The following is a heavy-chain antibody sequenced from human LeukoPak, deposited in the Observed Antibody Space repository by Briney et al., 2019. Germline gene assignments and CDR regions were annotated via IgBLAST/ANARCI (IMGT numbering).Heavy chain of an antibody. CDR2: IYYSGST. V-gene: IGHV4-39*07. J-gene: IGHJ3*02. CDR3: ATYGSWWELLHFAFDI. D-gene: IGHD1-26*01. Sequence: PSETLSLTCTVSGGSISSSSYYWGWIRQPPGKGLEWIGSIYYSGSTYYNPSLKSRVTISVDTSKNQFSLKLSSVTAADTAVYYCATYGSWWELLHFAFDIWGQGTMVTVSS. CDR1: GGSISSSSYY.